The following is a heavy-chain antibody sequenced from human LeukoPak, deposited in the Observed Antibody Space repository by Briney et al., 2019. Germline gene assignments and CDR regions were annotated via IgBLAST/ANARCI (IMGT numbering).Heavy chain of an antibody. J-gene: IGHJ5*02. CDR2: IYYSGST. Sequence: PSETLSLTCTVSGGSISSGGYYWSWIRQHPGKGLEWIGYIYYSGSTYYNPSLKSRVTISVDTSKNQFSLKLSSVTAADTAVYYCARVKCSSTSCAGPFSDWFGPWGQGTLVTVSS. CDR1: GGSISSGGYY. V-gene: IGHV4-31*03. CDR3: ARVKCSSTSCAGPFSDWFGP. D-gene: IGHD2-2*01.